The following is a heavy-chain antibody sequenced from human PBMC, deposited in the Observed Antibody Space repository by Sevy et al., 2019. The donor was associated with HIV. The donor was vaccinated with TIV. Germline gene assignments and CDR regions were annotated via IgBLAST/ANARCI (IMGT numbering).Heavy chain of an antibody. Sequence: GGSLRLSCAASGFTFDEYAMLWVRQVPGKGLEWVSGITWGSNSIDYGDSVKGRFTISRDNAKNSLYLQMNSLRVEDTAFYYCVKGTMEAIMDLYDPLDIWGQGTLVTVSS. CDR2: ITWGSNSI. D-gene: IGHD3-10*01. CDR1: GFTFDEYA. J-gene: IGHJ3*02. V-gene: IGHV3-9*01. CDR3: VKGTMEAIMDLYDPLDI.